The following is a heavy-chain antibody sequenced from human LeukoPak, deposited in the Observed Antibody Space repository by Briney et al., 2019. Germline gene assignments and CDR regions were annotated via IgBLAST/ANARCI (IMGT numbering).Heavy chain of an antibody. CDR2: ISWNSGSI. CDR3: AKDIGLYYDSSGYSY. Sequence: GGSLRLSCAASGFTFDDYAMHWVRQAPGKGLEWVSGISWNSGSIGYADSVKGRFTISRDNAKNSLYLQMNSLRAEDTALYYCAKDIGLYYDSSGYSYWGQGTLVTVSS. D-gene: IGHD3-22*01. J-gene: IGHJ4*02. V-gene: IGHV3-9*01. CDR1: GFTFDDYA.